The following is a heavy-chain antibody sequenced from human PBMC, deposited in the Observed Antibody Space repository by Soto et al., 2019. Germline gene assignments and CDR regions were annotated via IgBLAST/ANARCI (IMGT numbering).Heavy chain of an antibody. CDR3: AKDIRPGPIAVAGIHFDY. CDR2: ISWNSGSI. V-gene: IGHV3-9*01. Sequence: GGSLRLSCAASGFTFDDYAMHWVRQAPGKGLEWVSGISWNSGSIGYADSVKGRFTISRDNAKNSLYLQMNSLRAEDTALYYCAKDIRPGPIAVAGIHFDYWGQGTLVTVSS. J-gene: IGHJ4*02. D-gene: IGHD6-19*01. CDR1: GFTFDDYA.